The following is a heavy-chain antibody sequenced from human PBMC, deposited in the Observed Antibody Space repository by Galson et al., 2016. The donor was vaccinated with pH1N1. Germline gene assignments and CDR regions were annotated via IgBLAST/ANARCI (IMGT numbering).Heavy chain of an antibody. CDR1: GYPFSSHD. J-gene: IGHJ6*02. CDR2: IIPIFHTA. V-gene: IGHV1-69*13. Sequence: SVKVSCKVSGYPFSSHDINWVRQAPGQGLEWMGGIIPIFHTAKYAQKFQGRVTITADETRRTAYMELSSLRSEDTAVYYGAGGGVVVTNYNYYGMDVWGQGTPVIVSS. CDR3: AGGGVVVTNYNYYGMDV. D-gene: IGHD2-21*02.